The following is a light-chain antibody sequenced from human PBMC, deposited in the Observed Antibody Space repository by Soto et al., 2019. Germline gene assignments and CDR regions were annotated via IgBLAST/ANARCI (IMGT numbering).Light chain of an antibody. CDR2: AAS. CDR3: QLSYSAPRYA. CDR1: QSISSY. V-gene: IGKV1-39*01. J-gene: IGKJ2*01. Sequence: DIQMTQSPSSLSASVGDSVTITCRASQSISSYLYWYQQKPGKAPKLLIYAASSLQSGVPSRFSGSGSGTDFPLTISSLQPEDFASYYYQLSYSAPRYAFGQGNKLEIK.